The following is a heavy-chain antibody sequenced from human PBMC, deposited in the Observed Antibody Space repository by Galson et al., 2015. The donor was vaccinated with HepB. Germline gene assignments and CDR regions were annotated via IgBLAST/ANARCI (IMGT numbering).Heavy chain of an antibody. CDR1: GFTFSGYS. Sequence: SLRLSCAASGFTFSGYSMNWVRQAPGKGLEWVSYISSGSTTIYYADSVKGRFTISRDNAKNSLYLQMNSLRVEDTAVYYCARVLGRGGATNGVDYWGQGTLVTVSS. CDR3: ARVLGRGGATNGVDY. J-gene: IGHJ4*02. V-gene: IGHV3-48*01. D-gene: IGHD2-8*01. CDR2: ISSGSTTI.